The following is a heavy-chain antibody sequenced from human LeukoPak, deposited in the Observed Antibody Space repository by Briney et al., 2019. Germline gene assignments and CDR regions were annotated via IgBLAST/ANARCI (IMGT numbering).Heavy chain of an antibody. Sequence: PSKTLSLTCAVSGGSISSGGYSWSWIRQPPGKGPEGIGDIYHSGSTYYNPSLKSRVTISVDRPKNQFSLKLRSVTAADTAVYYCARQFGDTAMGEGYYFDYWGQGTLVTVSS. CDR3: ARQFGDTAMGEGYYFDY. J-gene: IGHJ4*02. CDR1: GGSISSGGYS. CDR2: IYHSGST. V-gene: IGHV4-30-2*01. D-gene: IGHD5-18*01.